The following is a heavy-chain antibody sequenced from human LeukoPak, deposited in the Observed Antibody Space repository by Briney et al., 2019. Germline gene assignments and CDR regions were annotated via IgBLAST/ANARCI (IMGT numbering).Heavy chain of an antibody. D-gene: IGHD6-13*01. Sequence: GGSLRLSCAASGFTFSSYGMHWVRQAPGKGLEWVVVISYDGSNKYYADSVKGRFTISRVNSKNTLYLQMNSLRAEDTAVYYCASSSSEGYFDYWGQGTLVTVSS. CDR3: ASSSSEGYFDY. CDR1: GFTFSSYG. J-gene: IGHJ4*02. V-gene: IGHV3-30*03. CDR2: ISYDGSNK.